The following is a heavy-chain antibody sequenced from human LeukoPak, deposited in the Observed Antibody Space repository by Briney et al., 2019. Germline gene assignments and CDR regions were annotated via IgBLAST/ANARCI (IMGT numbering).Heavy chain of an antibody. J-gene: IGHJ4*02. CDR2: IYHSGST. Sequence: PSETLSLTCAVSGGSISSSNWWSWVRQPPGKGLEWIGEIYHSGSTNYNPSLKSRVTISVDKSKNQLSLKLSSVTAADTAVYYCARSGGIAVAGTPFDYWGQGTLVTVSS. CDR1: GGSISSSNW. D-gene: IGHD6-19*01. V-gene: IGHV4-4*02. CDR3: ARSGGIAVAGTPFDY.